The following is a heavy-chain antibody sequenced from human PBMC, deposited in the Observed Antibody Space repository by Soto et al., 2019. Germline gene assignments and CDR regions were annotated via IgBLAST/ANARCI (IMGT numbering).Heavy chain of an antibody. V-gene: IGHV1-69*12. CDR1: GATFSSYA. CDR3: VRVVAIPGYPDN. J-gene: IGHJ4*02. D-gene: IGHD5-12*01. Sequence: QVQLVQSGAEVRQPASSVKVSCKTSGATFSSYAITWVRQAPGQGLEWMGGIVPTVDTSTYAQKFQGRVTXXAXQFTNTGYMELSSLRSDDTAVYYCVRVVAIPGYPDNWGQGTLVTVSS. CDR2: IVPTVDTS.